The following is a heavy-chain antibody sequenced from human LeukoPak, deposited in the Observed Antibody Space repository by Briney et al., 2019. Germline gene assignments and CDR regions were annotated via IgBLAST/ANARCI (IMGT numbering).Heavy chain of an antibody. V-gene: IGHV3-23*01. D-gene: IGHD6-19*01. CDR1: GFTFSSYA. CDR2: ISGSGGST. CDR3: ARVWRLVRDY. J-gene: IGHJ4*02. Sequence: TGGSLRLSCAASGFTFSSYAMSWVRQAPGKGLEWVSAISGSGGSTYYADSVKGRFTISRDNSKNTLYLQMNSLRAEDTAVYYCARVWRLVRDYWGQGTLVTVSS.